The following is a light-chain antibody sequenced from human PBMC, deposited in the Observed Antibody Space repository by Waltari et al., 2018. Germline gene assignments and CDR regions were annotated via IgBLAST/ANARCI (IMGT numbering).Light chain of an antibody. CDR1: QSVRNF. V-gene: IGKV1-39*01. Sequence: DIQMTQSPSSLPASVGDRVTITFRESQSVRNFLNWYQQEPGKAPKLLIYATSSLQTGVPSRFSGSGSGTDFTLSISSLQPEDFAIYFCQQGYMTPRTFGQGTKVEIK. CDR3: QQGYMTPRT. CDR2: ATS. J-gene: IGKJ1*01.